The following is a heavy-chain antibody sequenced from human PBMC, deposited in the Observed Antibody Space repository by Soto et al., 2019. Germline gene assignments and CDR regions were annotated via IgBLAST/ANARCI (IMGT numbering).Heavy chain of an antibody. CDR2: GYNSGST. CDR3: ANIFGSGSYYPNWFDP. J-gene: IGHJ5*02. Sequence: SETLSLTCTVSVGSISSSNHYWGWVLQPPGKGLEWIGSGYNSGSTYYNPSFKRRVTISVDTSKNQFSLKLSSVAAADTAVYYCANIFGSGSYYPNWFDPWGQGTLVTVSS. D-gene: IGHD3-10*01. V-gene: IGHV4-39*01. CDR1: VGSISSSNHY.